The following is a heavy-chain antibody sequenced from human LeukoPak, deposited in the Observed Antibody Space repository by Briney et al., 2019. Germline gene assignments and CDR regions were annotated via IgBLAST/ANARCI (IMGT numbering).Heavy chain of an antibody. Sequence: ASVKVSCKASGYTFTRYYMHWVRQAPGQGLEWMGWINPNSGGTNYAQKFQGRVTMTRDTSISTAYMELSRLTSDDTAVYYCARREVLRYFDWLLSGFYYYYYMDVWGKGTTVTVSS. D-gene: IGHD3-9*01. CDR1: GYTFTRYY. J-gene: IGHJ6*03. CDR2: INPNSGGT. CDR3: ARREVLRYFDWLLSGFYYYYYMDV. V-gene: IGHV1-2*02.